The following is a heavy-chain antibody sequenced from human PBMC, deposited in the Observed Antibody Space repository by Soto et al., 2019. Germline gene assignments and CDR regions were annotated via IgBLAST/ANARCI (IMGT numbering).Heavy chain of an antibody. CDR3: ARMARGYSYVLY. CDR2: IYHSGST. D-gene: IGHD5-18*01. Sequence: SETLSLTCAVSGGSISSSNWWSWVRQPPGKGLEWIGEIYHSGSTNYNPSPKSRVTISVDKSKNQFSLKLSSVTASDTAVYYCARMARGYSYVLYWGQGTLVTVSS. CDR1: GGSISSSNW. V-gene: IGHV4-4*02. J-gene: IGHJ4*02.